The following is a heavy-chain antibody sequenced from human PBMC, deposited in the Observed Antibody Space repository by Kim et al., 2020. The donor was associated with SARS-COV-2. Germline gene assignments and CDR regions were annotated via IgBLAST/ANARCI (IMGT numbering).Heavy chain of an antibody. D-gene: IGHD3-10*01. V-gene: IGHV3-43*01. CDR3: AKDIHRQFVGFTFDY. J-gene: IGHJ4*02. Sequence: DTVKGRFTISKNNSKNALYLQMNSLRTEDTALYYCAKDIHRQFVGFTFDYWGQGTLVTVSS.